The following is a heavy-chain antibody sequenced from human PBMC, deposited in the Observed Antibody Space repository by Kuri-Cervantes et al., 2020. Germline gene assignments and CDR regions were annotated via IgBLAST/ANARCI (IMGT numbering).Heavy chain of an antibody. CDR3: AREMATIYFDAFDI. CDR2: FDPEDGET. D-gene: IGHD5-24*01. CDR1: GYTFTSYY. Sequence: ASVKVSCKASGYTFTSYYMHWVRQAPGKGLEWMGGFDPEDGETIYAQKFQGRVTMTEDTSTDTAYMELSSLRSEDTAVYYCAREMATIYFDAFDIWGQGTMVTVSS. J-gene: IGHJ3*02. V-gene: IGHV1-24*01.